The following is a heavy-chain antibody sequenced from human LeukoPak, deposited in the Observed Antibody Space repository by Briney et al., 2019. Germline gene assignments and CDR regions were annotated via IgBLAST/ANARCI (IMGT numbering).Heavy chain of an antibody. D-gene: IGHD1-26*01. J-gene: IGHJ4*02. CDR2: ISGSGGST. V-gene: IGHV3-23*01. CDR3: AKDIISTVGAKGH. CDR1: GFSFSSYW. Sequence: GGSLRLSCAASGFSFSSYWMSWVRQAPGKGLEWVSAISGSGGSTYYADSVKGRFTISRDNSKNTLYLQMNSLRAEDTAVYYCAKDIISTVGAKGHWGQGTLVTVSS.